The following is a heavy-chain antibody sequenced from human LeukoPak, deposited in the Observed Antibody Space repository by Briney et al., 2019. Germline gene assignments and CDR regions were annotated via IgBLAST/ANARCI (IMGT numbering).Heavy chain of an antibody. J-gene: IGHJ5*02. Sequence: GGSLRLSCAASGFTFSSYDMHWVRQATGKGLEWVSAIGTAGDTYYPGSVKGRFTISRENAKNSLYLQMNSLRAGDTAVYYCARGSFDTYYDILTGYRSWWFDLWGQGTVVSVFS. CDR2: IGTAGDT. CDR3: ARGSFDTYYDILTGYRSWWFDL. D-gene: IGHD3-9*01. CDR1: GFTFSSYD. V-gene: IGHV3-13*01.